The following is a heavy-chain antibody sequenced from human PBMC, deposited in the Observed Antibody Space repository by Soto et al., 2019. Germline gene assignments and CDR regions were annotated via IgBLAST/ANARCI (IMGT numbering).Heavy chain of an antibody. CDR1: GYTFTHYG. J-gene: IGHJ2*01. V-gene: IGHV1-18*01. CDR2: INSFNGDT. CDR3: ARDLHSGGKYWYFDI. D-gene: IGHD2-15*01. Sequence: QVQLVQSGAEVKKPGASVKVSCKASGYTFTHYGITWVRQAPGQGLEWMGWINSFNGDTNYPQKPQGRLTMTTDTYTNTVYMELSNLRSDDTAVYYCARDLHSGGKYWYFDIWGRGTLVTVSS.